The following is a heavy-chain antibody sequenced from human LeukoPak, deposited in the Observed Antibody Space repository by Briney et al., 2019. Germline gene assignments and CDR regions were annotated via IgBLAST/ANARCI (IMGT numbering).Heavy chain of an antibody. Sequence: GGSLRLSCAASGFTFSSYAMSWVRQAPGKGLEWVSAISGSGGSTYYADSVRGRFTISRDNSKNTLYLQMNSLRAEDTAVYYCAKGRKRFGEISFDYWGQGTLVTVSS. CDR2: ISGSGGST. J-gene: IGHJ4*02. CDR3: AKGRKRFGEISFDY. D-gene: IGHD3-10*01. V-gene: IGHV3-23*01. CDR1: GFTFSSYA.